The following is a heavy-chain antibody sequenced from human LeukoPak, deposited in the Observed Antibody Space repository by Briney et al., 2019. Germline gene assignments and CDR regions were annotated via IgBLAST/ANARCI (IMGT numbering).Heavy chain of an antibody. D-gene: IGHD3-3*01. V-gene: IGHV3-23*01. CDR2: IRGSGGST. CDR1: GFTFTNYA. CDR3: ATHGSGCYRDFAY. Sequence: GGSLRLSCGASGFTFTNYAMSWVRQAPGKGREWVSAIRGSGGSTYYADSVKGRFTISRDNSKNTPYLQVNSLRAEDTAVYYWATHGSGCYRDFAYWGQGTLVTVSS. J-gene: IGHJ4*02.